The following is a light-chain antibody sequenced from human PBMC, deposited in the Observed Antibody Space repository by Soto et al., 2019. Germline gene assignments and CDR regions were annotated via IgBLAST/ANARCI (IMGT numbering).Light chain of an antibody. CDR1: QSVDNY. J-gene: IGKJ1*01. Sequence: EIVLTQSPATLSLSPGARAPLSCRASQSVDNYLDWYQQKPGQAPRLLIYESSNRATGIPARFSGSGSGTDFILTISSLEPEDFAVYYCQQRSNWPRTFGHGTKVDIK. CDR3: QQRSNWPRT. CDR2: ESS. V-gene: IGKV3-11*01.